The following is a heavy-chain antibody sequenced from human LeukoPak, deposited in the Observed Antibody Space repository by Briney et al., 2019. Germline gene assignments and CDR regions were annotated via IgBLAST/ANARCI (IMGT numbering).Heavy chain of an antibody. V-gene: IGHV3-33*01. CDR1: GFTFNNYG. CDR2: IGYDGSNE. CDR3: ARGFDSQAWGLDY. D-gene: IGHD3-9*01. Sequence: GGSLRLSCAASGFTFNNYGMHWVRQAPGKGLEWVAMIGYDGSNEYYADSVKGRFTISRDNSKNTLYLQMSSLRAEDTAMYSCARGFDSQAWGLDYWGQGTLVTVSS. J-gene: IGHJ4*02.